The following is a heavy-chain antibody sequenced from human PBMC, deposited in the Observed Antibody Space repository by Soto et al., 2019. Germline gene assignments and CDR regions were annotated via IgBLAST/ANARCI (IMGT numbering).Heavy chain of an antibody. CDR3: ATGSLYYYGSGGMWDS. CDR1: GGSMSSPNW. J-gene: IGHJ4*02. Sequence: QVRLQESGPGLVKPSGTLSLTCLVSGGSMSSPNWWSWVRQAPGKGLEWIAEMHHSGATNYNPSHKSRVINSIDKATNQISLSLPTVTAADAAVYYCATGSLYYYGSGGMWDSWGRGALVTVSS. D-gene: IGHD3-10*01. CDR2: MHHSGAT. V-gene: IGHV4-4*02.